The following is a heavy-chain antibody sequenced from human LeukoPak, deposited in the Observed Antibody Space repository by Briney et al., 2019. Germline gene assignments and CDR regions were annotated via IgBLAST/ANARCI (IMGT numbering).Heavy chain of an antibody. CDR1: GGSISSYY. CDR2: IYYSGST. CDR3: AREVWGYGLDV. V-gene: IGHV4-59*01. Sequence: SETLSLTCNVSGGSISSYYWSWIRQPPGKGLEWIGYIYYSGSTNYNPSLKSRVTISVDTSKNQFSLKLSSVTAADTAVYYCAREVWGYGLDVWGQGTTVTVSS. D-gene: IGHD3-16*01. J-gene: IGHJ6*02.